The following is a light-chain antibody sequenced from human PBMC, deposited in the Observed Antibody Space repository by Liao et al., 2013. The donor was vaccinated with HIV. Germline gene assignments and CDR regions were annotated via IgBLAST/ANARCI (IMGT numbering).Light chain of an antibody. CDR3: QVWDSDRDHPSVV. Sequence: SYVLTQAPSVSVAPGKTARITCGGNNIGSKSVHWYQQKPGQAPVLVIYYDSDRPSGIPERFSGSNSGNTATLTISRVETGDEADYYCQVWDSDRDHPSVVFGGGTKLTVL. CDR2: YDS. J-gene: IGLJ2*01. V-gene: IGLV3-21*04. CDR1: NIGSKS.